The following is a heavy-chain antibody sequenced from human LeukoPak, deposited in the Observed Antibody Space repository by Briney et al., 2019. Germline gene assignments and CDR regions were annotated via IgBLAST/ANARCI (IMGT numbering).Heavy chain of an antibody. Sequence: GRSLRLSCAASGFSFSSYAMHWVRQAPGKGLEWVAAIPNDGSKTYYADSVKGRFTISRDNSKNTLYLQMNSLRTEDTAVYYCANERGYNYGYSFDYWGQGTLVTVSS. V-gene: IGHV3-30-3*02. CDR3: ANERGYNYGYSFDY. CDR2: IPNDGSKT. CDR1: GFSFSSYA. J-gene: IGHJ4*02. D-gene: IGHD5-18*01.